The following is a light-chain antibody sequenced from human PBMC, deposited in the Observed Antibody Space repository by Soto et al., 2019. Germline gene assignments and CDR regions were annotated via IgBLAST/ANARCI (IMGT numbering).Light chain of an antibody. J-gene: IGKJ1*01. CDR1: QSVSSY. Sequence: EIVLTQSPATLSLSPGDRATLSCRASQSVSSYLAWYQQKHGQAPRLLIYDASNRATGIPARFSGSGSVTDFTLTISSLEPEDCAGYYCQQRSNWPPWTFGQGTKVEIK. CDR2: DAS. V-gene: IGKV3-11*01. CDR3: QQRSNWPPWT.